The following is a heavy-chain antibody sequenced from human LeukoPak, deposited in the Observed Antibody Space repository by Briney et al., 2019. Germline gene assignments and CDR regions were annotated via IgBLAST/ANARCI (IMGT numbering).Heavy chain of an antibody. CDR3: AKDSSPRRAVEMATKVEHFDY. Sequence: PGGSLRLSCAASGFTFSSYAMHWVRQAPGKGLEWVAVISYDGSNKYYADSVKGRFTISRDNSKNTLYLQMNSLRAEDTAVYYCAKDSSPRRAVEMATKVEHFDYWGQGTLVTVSS. D-gene: IGHD5-24*01. J-gene: IGHJ4*02. CDR1: GFTFSSYA. CDR2: ISYDGSNK. V-gene: IGHV3-30*04.